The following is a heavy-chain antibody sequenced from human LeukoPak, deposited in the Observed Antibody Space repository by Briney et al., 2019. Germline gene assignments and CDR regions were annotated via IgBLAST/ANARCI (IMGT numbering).Heavy chain of an antibody. Sequence: ASVKVSCKASGGTFSSYAISWVRQAPGQGLEWMGRIIPILGIANYAQKFQGRVTITADKSTSTAYMELSSLGSEDTAVYYCARVLTTVTTHLYYFDYWGQGTLVTVSS. D-gene: IGHD4-17*01. CDR1: GGTFSSYA. CDR2: IIPILGIA. J-gene: IGHJ4*02. V-gene: IGHV1-69*04. CDR3: ARVLTTVTTHLYYFDY.